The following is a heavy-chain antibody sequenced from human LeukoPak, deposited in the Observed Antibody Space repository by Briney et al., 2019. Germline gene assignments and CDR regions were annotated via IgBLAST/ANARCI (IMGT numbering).Heavy chain of an antibody. V-gene: IGHV4-59*06. CDR1: GGSISSYY. Sequence: PSETLSLTCTVSGGSISSYYWSWIRQPPGKGLEWIGYIYYSGSTYYNPSLKSRVTISVDTSKNQFSLKLSSVTAADTAVYYCATNAAAALFDYWGQGTLVTVSS. J-gene: IGHJ4*02. CDR2: IYYSGST. D-gene: IGHD6-13*01. CDR3: ATNAAAALFDY.